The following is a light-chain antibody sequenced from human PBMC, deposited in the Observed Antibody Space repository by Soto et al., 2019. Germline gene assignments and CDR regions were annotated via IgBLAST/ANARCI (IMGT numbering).Light chain of an antibody. CDR3: QQYDNLPFT. Sequence: AIQMTQSPSSLSASVGDRVTITCRASQGIRNDLGWYQQKPGRAPKLLIYAASSLQSGVPSRFSGSGSGTDFTLTISSLQPEDIATYYCQQYDNLPFTFGPGTKVDIK. J-gene: IGKJ3*01. V-gene: IGKV1-6*01. CDR1: QGIRND. CDR2: AAS.